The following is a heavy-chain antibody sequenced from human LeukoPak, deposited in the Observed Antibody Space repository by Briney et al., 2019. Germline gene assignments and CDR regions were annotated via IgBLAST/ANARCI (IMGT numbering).Heavy chain of an antibody. CDR1: GFTFDDYG. Sequence: PGGSLRLSCAASGFTFDDYGMSWVRQAPGKGLVWVSRINSDGSSTSYADSVKGRFTISRDNAKNTLYLQMNSLRAEDTAVYYCARDSGDYYFDYWGQGTLVTVSS. CDR3: ARDSGDYYFDY. J-gene: IGHJ4*02. CDR2: INSDGSST. D-gene: IGHD4-17*01. V-gene: IGHV3-74*01.